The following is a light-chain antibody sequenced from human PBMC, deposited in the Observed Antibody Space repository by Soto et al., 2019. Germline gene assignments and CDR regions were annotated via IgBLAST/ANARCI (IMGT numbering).Light chain of an antibody. CDR1: QRVSSGY. CDR2: GAS. J-gene: IGKJ1*01. CDR3: QQYYNWPRT. V-gene: IGKV3-15*01. Sequence: EIVLTQSPGTLSLSPGERATLSCRASQRVSSGYLAWYQQKPGQAPRLLIYGASTRATGIPARFSGSGSGTEFTLTISSLRSEDFAVYFCQQYYNWPRTFGQGTKVDIK.